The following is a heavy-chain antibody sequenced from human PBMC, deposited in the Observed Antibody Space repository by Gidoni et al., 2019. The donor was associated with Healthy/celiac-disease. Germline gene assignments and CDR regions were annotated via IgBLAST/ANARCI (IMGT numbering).Heavy chain of an antibody. Sequence: LTCTVSGGSISSYYWSWIRQPPGKGLEWIGYIYYSGSTNYNPSLKSRVTISVDTSKNQFSLKLSSVTAADTAVYYCARGPKVVPAATYYYYGMDVWGQGTTVTVSS. CDR3: ARGPKVVPAATYYYYGMDV. D-gene: IGHD2-2*01. V-gene: IGHV4-59*01. J-gene: IGHJ6*02. CDR1: GGSISSYY. CDR2: IYYSGST.